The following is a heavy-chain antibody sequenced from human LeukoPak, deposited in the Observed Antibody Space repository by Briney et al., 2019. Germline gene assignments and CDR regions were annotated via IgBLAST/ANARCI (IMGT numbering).Heavy chain of an antibody. J-gene: IGHJ4*02. CDR2: IRSKANSYAT. CDR3: TTHVVPAAMPTVGGDY. D-gene: IGHD2-2*01. V-gene: IGHV3-73*01. Sequence: GGSLRLSCAASGFTFSGSAMHWVRQASGKGLEWVGRIRSKANSYATAYAASVKGRFTISRDDSKNTAYLQMNSLKTEDTAVYYCTTHVVPAAMPTVGGDYWGQGTLVTVSS. CDR1: GFTFSGSA.